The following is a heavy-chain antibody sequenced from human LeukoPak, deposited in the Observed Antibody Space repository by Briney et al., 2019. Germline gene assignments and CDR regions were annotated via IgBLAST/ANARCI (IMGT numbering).Heavy chain of an antibody. CDR3: ARGGRYSYGPLDSNYYYYGMDV. Sequence: SETLSLTCAVYGGSFSGYYWSWIRQPPGKGLEWIGEINHGGSTNYNPSLKSRVTISVDTSKNQFSLKLSSVTAADSAVYYCARGGRYSYGPLDSNYYYYGMDVWGQGPTVTVSS. CDR2: INHGGST. J-gene: IGHJ6*02. V-gene: IGHV4-34*01. D-gene: IGHD5-18*01. CDR1: GGSFSGYY.